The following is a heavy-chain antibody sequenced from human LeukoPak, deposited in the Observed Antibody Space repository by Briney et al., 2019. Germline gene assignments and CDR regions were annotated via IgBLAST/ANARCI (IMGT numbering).Heavy chain of an antibody. Sequence: SETLSLTCTVSGGSISSSSYYWGWIRQPPGKGLEWIGSIYYSGSTYYNPSLKSRVTISVDTSKNQFSLKLSSVTAADTAVYYCARHGCSGGSCYDYWGQGTLVTVSS. J-gene: IGHJ4*02. CDR1: GGSISSSSYY. V-gene: IGHV4-39*07. CDR2: IYYSGST. CDR3: ARHGCSGGSCYDY. D-gene: IGHD2-15*01.